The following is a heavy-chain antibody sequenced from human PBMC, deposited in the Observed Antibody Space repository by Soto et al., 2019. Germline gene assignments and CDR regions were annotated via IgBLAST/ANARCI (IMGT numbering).Heavy chain of an antibody. CDR2: INHSGST. J-gene: IGHJ6*03. V-gene: IGHV4-34*01. CDR1: GGSFSGYY. D-gene: IGHD1-26*01. CDR3: ARERARRGSYHYHLAV. Sequence: SETLSLTCAVYGGSFSGYYWSWIRQPPGKGLEWIGEINHSGSTNYNPSLKSRVTISVDTSKNQFSLKLSSVTAADTAVYYCARERARRGSYHYHLAVWGKGSTVTVSS.